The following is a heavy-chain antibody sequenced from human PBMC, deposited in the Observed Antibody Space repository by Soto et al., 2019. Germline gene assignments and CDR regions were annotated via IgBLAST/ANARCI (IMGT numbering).Heavy chain of an antibody. V-gene: IGHV1-3*01. D-gene: IGHD3-10*01. J-gene: IGHJ4*02. CDR1: GYTFTTYV. Sequence: QVQLVQSGAEVKKPGASVKVSCKTSGYTFTTYVIHWVRQAPGQRLEWMAWINADSGITKSSQEFRDRVTFTRDTSANTVYMEMSSLRSDDTAMYYCAREVVRGVQFDYWGQGTLVTVSS. CDR2: INADSGIT. CDR3: AREVVRGVQFDY.